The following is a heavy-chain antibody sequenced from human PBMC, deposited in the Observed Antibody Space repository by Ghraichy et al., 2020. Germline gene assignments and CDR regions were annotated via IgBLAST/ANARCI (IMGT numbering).Heavy chain of an antibody. CDR2: IIPIFGTA. D-gene: IGHD2-2*02. CDR1: GGTFSSYA. CDR3: ARDPGYCSSTSCYTEFDY. J-gene: IGHJ4*02. Sequence: SVKVSCKASGGTFSSYAISWVRQAPGQGLKWMGGIIPIFGTANYAQKFQGRVTITADESTSTAYMELSSLRSEDTAVYYCARDPGYCSSTSCYTEFDYWGQGTLVTVSS. V-gene: IGHV1-69*13.